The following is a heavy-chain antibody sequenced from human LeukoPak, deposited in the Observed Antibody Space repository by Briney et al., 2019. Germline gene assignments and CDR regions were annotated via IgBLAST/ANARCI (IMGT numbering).Heavy chain of an antibody. Sequence: SETLSLTCTVSGDSSSSGDYYWSGIRRPAGKGLEWIGRIASSGSTNYNPSLKSRVTISVDTSKNQFSLNFNSMSAADSAVYYCAANGYYTIEYWGQGTLVTVSS. CDR1: GDSSSSGDYY. CDR2: IASSGST. D-gene: IGHD1-26*01. CDR3: AANGYYTIEY. V-gene: IGHV4-61*02. J-gene: IGHJ4*02.